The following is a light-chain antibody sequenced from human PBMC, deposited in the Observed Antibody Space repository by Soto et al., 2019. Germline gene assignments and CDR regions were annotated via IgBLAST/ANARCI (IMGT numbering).Light chain of an antibody. V-gene: IGKV3-20*01. CDR3: QQYGSSPPVT. CDR2: GAS. CDR1: QSVSPY. J-gene: IGKJ3*01. Sequence: EIVLTQSPGTLSLSPGERATLSCRASQSVSPYLAWYQHKPGQAPRLLIYGASSRATGIPDRFSGSGSGTDFSLTIRRLEPEHFAVYFCQQYGSSPPVTFGPGTKVYIK.